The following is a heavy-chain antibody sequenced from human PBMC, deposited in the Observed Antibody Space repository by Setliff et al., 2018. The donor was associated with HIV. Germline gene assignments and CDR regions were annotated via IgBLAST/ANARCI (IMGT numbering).Heavy chain of an antibody. CDR2: IRYDGSQK. D-gene: IGHD2-15*01. CDR1: GFTFSSYG. V-gene: IGHV3-30*02. J-gene: IGHJ6*02. Sequence: GGSLRLSCAASGFTFSSYGMHWVRQAPGKGLEWVASIRYDGSQKYYVDSVKGRFTISRDNSKNTLYLQMNSLRVEDTAVYYCAKDVCSGAYCYAYYYYGMDVWGQGTMVTVSS. CDR3: AKDVCSGAYCYAYYYYGMDV.